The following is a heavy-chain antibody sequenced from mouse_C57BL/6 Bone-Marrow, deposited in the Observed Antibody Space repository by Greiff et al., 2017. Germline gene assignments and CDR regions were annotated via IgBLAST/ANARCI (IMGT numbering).Heavy chain of an antibody. Sequence: VQLQQSGPGLVQPSQSLSITCTVSGFSLTSYGVHWVRQSPGKGLEWLGVIWSGGSTDYNVAFISRLSISKDNSKSQVFFKMNSLQADDTAIYYCASNWDVSFAYWGQGTLVTVSA. D-gene: IGHD4-1*01. V-gene: IGHV2-2*01. CDR2: IWSGGST. CDR3: ASNWDVSFAY. J-gene: IGHJ3*01. CDR1: GFSLTSYG.